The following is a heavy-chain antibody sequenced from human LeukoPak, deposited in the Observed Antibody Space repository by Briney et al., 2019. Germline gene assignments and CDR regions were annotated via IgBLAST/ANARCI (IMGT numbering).Heavy chain of an antibody. CDR2: INHSGST. Sequence: SESLSLTCAVPGGSLRGYSWSWVRQPPGEGLEWIGEINHSGSTDYNPSLRSRVGMSLDTSKKVLSLTLTSVTAADTAVYYCARQETDYYDSSGLYMDVWGKGTTVAVPS. V-gene: IGHV4-34*01. J-gene: IGHJ6*03. CDR3: ARQETDYYDSSGLYMDV. D-gene: IGHD3-22*01. CDR1: GGSLRGYS.